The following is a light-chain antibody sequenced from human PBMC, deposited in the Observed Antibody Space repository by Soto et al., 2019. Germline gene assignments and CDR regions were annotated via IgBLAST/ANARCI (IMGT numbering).Light chain of an antibody. J-gene: IGKJ1*01. V-gene: IGKV3-20*01. CDR1: QTVSSSY. Sequence: TVLTQSPGTLSLSPGERATLSCRASQTVSSSYLAWYQQKSSQAPRLLIYGASSRATGIPDRFSGSGSGTDFTLTISRREPEDFAVYYCQQYCQQYGSAPPSWTFGQGTRLELK. CDR3: QQYCQQYGSAPPSWT. CDR2: GAS.